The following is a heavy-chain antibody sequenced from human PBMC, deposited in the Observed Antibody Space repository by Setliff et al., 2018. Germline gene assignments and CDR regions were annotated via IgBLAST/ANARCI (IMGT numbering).Heavy chain of an antibody. CDR2: INHSGST. J-gene: IGHJ5*02. CDR3: ASFIIGGLQNWFDP. D-gene: IGHD5-12*01. CDR1: GGSFSAYY. Sequence: KASETLSLTCAVYGGSFSAYYWSRIRQPPGEGLEWVGEINHSGSTIYNPSLKSRVTISVGTSKNQFSLMLDSVTAADTAVYYCASFIIGGLQNWFDPGGHGTRVTAPQ. V-gene: IGHV4-34*01.